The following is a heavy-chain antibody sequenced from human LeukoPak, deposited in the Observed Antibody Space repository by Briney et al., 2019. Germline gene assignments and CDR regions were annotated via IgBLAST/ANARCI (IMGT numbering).Heavy chain of an antibody. CDR1: GFTFSSYA. CDR2: ISGSGGST. Sequence: PGGSLRLSRAASGFTFSSYAMSWVRQAPGKGLEWVSAISGSGGSTYYADSVKGRFTISRDNSKNTLYLQMNSLKAEDTAVYYCAKSQGFKRVVGAYYWGQGTLVTVSS. J-gene: IGHJ4*02. D-gene: IGHD1-26*01. V-gene: IGHV3-23*01. CDR3: AKSQGFKRVVGAYY.